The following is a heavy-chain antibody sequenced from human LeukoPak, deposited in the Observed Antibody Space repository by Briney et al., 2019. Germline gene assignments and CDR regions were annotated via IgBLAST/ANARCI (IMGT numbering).Heavy chain of an antibody. CDR1: GFTFSSYG. CDR2: ISGSGGST. CDR3: AKDPLMTTVTTDFG. Sequence: GGSLRLSCAASGFTFSSYGMSWVRQAPGKGLEWVSAISGSGGSTYYADSVKGRFTISRDNSKNTLYLQMNSLRAEDTAVYYCAKDPLMTTVTTDFGWGQGTLVTVSS. D-gene: IGHD4-17*01. V-gene: IGHV3-23*01. J-gene: IGHJ4*02.